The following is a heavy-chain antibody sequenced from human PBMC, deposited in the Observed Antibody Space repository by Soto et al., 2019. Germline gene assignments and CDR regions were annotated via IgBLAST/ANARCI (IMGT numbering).Heavy chain of an antibody. D-gene: IGHD5-12*01. V-gene: IGHV3-7*05. CDR3: ARFASGKSAST. CDR2: IKYDGSEE. J-gene: IGHJ5*02. CDR1: GFTFSDYW. Sequence: VQVVESGGGLVQPGGSLRLSCAGSGFTFSDYWMSWARQAPGKGLEWVANIKYDGSEEYYVDSVRGRFTISRDNAMNSLHPQMNSLRADDTAVYYCARFASGKSASTWGQGTLVTVSS.